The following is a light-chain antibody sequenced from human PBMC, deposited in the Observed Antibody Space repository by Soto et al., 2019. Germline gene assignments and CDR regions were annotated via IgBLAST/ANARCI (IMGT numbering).Light chain of an antibody. Sequence: QSVLTQSPSASASLGASVKPTCTLSSGHSSYAIAWHQQQPEKGPRYLMKLNSDGSHSKGDGIPDRFSGSSSGAERYLTISSLQSEDEADYYCQTWGTGMVFGGGTKVTVL. J-gene: IGLJ2*01. CDR3: QTWGTGMV. CDR2: LNSDGSH. CDR1: SGHSSYA. V-gene: IGLV4-69*01.